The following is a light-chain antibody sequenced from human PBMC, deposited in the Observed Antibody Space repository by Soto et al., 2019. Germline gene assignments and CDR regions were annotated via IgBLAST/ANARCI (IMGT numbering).Light chain of an antibody. CDR3: QVWDSSSDHPV. Sequence: SYELTQPPSVSVAPGKTARITCGGNNIGSKSVHWYQQKPGKAPVLVIYYDSDRPSGIPERFSGSNSGNTANLTISRVEAGDEADYYCQVWDSSSDHPVFGGGTKLTVL. CDR1: NIGSKS. CDR2: YDS. V-gene: IGLV3-21*04. J-gene: IGLJ2*01.